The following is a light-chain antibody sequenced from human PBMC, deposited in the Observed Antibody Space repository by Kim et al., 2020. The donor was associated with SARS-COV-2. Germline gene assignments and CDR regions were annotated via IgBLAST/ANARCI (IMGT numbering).Light chain of an antibody. CDR3: QSFDTSLSGWV. V-gene: IGLV1-40*01. Sequence: QSVLTQPPSVSGAPGQRVTISCTGSNSNIGAGYAVHWYQQLPGTAPKLLIYGNTNRPSGVPDRFSGSKSGTSASLAITGLQAEDEADYYCQSFDTSLSGWVFGGGTQLTVL. CDR2: GNT. CDR1: NSNIGAGYA. J-gene: IGLJ3*02.